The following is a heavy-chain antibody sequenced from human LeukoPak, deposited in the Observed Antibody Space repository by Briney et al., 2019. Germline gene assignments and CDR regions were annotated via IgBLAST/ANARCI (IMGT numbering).Heavy chain of an antibody. Sequence: ASVKVSCKASGYTFTSYGISWVRQAPGQGLEWMGWISAYNGNINYAQKLQGRVTMTTDTSTSTAYMELRSLRSDDTAVYYCARAPGYSSGWPGSYYFDYWGQGTLVTVSS. V-gene: IGHV1-18*04. D-gene: IGHD6-19*01. J-gene: IGHJ4*02. CDR2: ISAYNGNI. CDR3: ARAPGYSSGWPGSYYFDY. CDR1: GYTFTSYG.